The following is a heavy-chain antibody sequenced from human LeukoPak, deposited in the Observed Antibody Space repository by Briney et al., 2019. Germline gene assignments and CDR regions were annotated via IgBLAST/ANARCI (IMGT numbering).Heavy chain of an antibody. CDR2: IKEDGSEK. V-gene: IGHV3-7*01. CDR3: ASGRQLGY. J-gene: IGHJ4*02. D-gene: IGHD6-13*01. Sequence: GGSLRLSCAASGFTFSNYWMSWVRQAPGKGLELVANIKEDGSEKYYVDSVKGRFTISRDNARNSLYLQMNSLRAEDTAVYYCASGRQLGYWGQGTLVTVSS. CDR1: GFTFSNYW.